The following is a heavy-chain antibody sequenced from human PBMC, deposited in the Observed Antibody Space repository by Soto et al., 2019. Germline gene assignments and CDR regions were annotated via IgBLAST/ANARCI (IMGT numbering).Heavy chain of an antibody. CDR2: ISTYHGST. J-gene: IGHJ4*02. Sequence: QVQLVQSGVEVKEPGASLKVSCKASGYTFTTYSITWLRQAPGQGPEWMGSISTYHGSTNYAQKFQGRVTMTTDTSTSTAYMELRSLTSDDTAMYYCARYNTASFDYWGQGTLVTVSS. D-gene: IGHD5-18*01. V-gene: IGHV1-18*01. CDR3: ARYNTASFDY. CDR1: GYTFTTYS.